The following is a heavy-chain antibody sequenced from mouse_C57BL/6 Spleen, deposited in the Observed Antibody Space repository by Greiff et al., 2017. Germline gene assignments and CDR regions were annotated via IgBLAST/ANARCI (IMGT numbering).Heavy chain of an antibody. CDR3: ARFNWDGGFAY. CDR1: GYTFTSYG. D-gene: IGHD4-1*02. V-gene: IGHV1-81*01. Sequence: VQLVESGAELARPGASVKLSCKASGYTFTSYGISWVKQRTGQGLEWIGEIYPRSGNTYYNEKFKGKATLTADKSSSTAYMELRSLTSEDSAVYFCARFNWDGGFAYWGQGTLVTVSA. CDR2: IYPRSGNT. J-gene: IGHJ3*01.